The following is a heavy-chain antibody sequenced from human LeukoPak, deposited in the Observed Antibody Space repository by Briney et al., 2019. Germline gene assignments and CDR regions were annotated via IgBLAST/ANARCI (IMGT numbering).Heavy chain of an antibody. CDR1: GGSISSGSYY. CDR3: ARGRIAVAGGFDY. V-gene: IGHV4-61*02. CDR2: IYTSGST. J-gene: IGHJ4*02. D-gene: IGHD6-19*01. Sequence: SETLSLTCTVSGGSISSGSYYWSWIRQPAGKGLEWIGRIYTSGSTNYNPSLKSRVTISVDTSKHQFSLKLSSVTAADTAVYYCARGRIAVAGGFDYWGQGTLVTVSS.